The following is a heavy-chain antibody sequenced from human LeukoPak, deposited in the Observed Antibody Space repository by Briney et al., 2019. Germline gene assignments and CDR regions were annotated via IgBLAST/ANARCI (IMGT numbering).Heavy chain of an antibody. V-gene: IGHV3-NL1*01. CDR3: ARRAGEYSHPYDY. Sequence: GGSLRLSCAASGFTFSSYGMHRVRQAPGKGLEWVSFIYSGGNTHYSASVKARFTISRDNSKNTLYLQMNSLRAVDTAVYYCARRAGEYSHPYDYWGQGTLVTVSS. CDR2: IYSGGNT. J-gene: IGHJ4*02. CDR1: GFTFSSYG. D-gene: IGHD4-17*01.